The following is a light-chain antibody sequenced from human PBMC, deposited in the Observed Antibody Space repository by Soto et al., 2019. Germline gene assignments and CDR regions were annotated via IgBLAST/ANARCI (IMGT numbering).Light chain of an antibody. V-gene: IGKV4-1*01. CDR1: QSVLYSSNNKNY. Sequence: DIVMTQSPDSLAVSLGERATINCKSSQSVLYSSNNKNYLAWYQQKPGQPPKRLIYWASTRESGVPDRFSGSGSGKDFTLTIRSLQAEDVAVYYCQQSYSTPRTFGQGTKVEIK. CDR3: QQSYSTPRT. J-gene: IGKJ1*01. CDR2: WAS.